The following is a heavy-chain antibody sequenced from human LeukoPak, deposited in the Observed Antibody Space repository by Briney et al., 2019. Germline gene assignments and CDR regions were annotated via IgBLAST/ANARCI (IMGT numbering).Heavy chain of an antibody. Sequence: GGSLRPSCTASGFTFSDSYMTWIRQAPGKGLEWVSYISSGGSSIHYADSVKGRFTISRDNAKNSLFLQMDSLRAGDTAVYYCARPDSRYFYGMDVWGQGATVTVSS. J-gene: IGHJ6*02. V-gene: IGHV3-11*01. CDR1: GFTFSDSY. D-gene: IGHD2/OR15-2a*01. CDR2: ISSGGSSI. CDR3: ARPDSRYFYGMDV.